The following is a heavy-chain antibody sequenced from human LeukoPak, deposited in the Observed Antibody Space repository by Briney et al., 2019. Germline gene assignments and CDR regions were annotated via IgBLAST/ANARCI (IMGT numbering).Heavy chain of an antibody. V-gene: IGHV1-69*04. CDR1: GGTFSSYA. D-gene: IGHD2-15*01. CDR3: AIVVVVAATRGGGDY. J-gene: IGHJ4*02. CDR2: IIPILGIA. Sequence: SVKVSCKASGGTFSSYAISWVRQAPGQGLEWMGRIIPILGIANYAQKFQGRVTITADKSTSTAYMELSSLRSEDTAVYYCAIVVVVAATRGGGDYWGQGTLVTVSS.